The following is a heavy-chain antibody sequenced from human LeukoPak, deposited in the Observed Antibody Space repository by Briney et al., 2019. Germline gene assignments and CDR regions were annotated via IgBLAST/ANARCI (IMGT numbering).Heavy chain of an antibody. Sequence: PSETLSLTCTVSGGSVNSGTYYWSWIRQPPGKGLEWIGNIYYSGSAYYNPSLKSRVTMSVDTSKNQFSLKLSSVTAADTAVYYCARGKDGSGNYYDYWGQGTLVTVSS. V-gene: IGHV4-39*07. D-gene: IGHD3-10*01. CDR1: GGSVNSGTYY. CDR2: IYYSGSA. CDR3: ARGKDGSGNYYDY. J-gene: IGHJ4*02.